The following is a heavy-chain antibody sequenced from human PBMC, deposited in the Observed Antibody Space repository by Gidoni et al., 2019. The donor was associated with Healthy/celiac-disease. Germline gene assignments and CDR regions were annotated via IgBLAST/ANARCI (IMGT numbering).Heavy chain of an antibody. CDR1: GGSISSSSYY. Sequence: QLQLQESGPGLVKPSETLSLTCTVSGGSISSSSYYWGWIRQPPGKGLEWIGSIYYSGSTYYNPSLKSRVTISVDTSKNQFSLKLSSVTAADTAVYYCARLKPNQPPTSPNYYYYGMDVWGQGTTVTVSS. CDR2: IYYSGST. CDR3: ARLKPNQPPTSPNYYYYGMDV. J-gene: IGHJ6*02. V-gene: IGHV4-39*01. D-gene: IGHD1-1*01.